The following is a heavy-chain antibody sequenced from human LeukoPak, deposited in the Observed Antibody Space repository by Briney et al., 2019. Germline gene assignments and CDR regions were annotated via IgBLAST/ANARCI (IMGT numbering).Heavy chain of an antibody. Sequence: SETLSLTCTVSGGSISTSNYYWGWIRQPPGKGLEWIGNIYYSGSTYYTPSLKSRVIISVDTSKNQFSLKLSSVTAADTAVYYCARQGVGTYDYGDEGYYMDVWGKGTTVTVSS. CDR1: GGSISTSNYY. V-gene: IGHV4-39*01. D-gene: IGHD4-17*01. CDR3: ARQGVGTYDYGDEGYYMDV. CDR2: IYYSGST. J-gene: IGHJ6*03.